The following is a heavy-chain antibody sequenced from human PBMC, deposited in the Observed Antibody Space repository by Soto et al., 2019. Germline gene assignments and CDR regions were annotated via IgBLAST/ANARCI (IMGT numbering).Heavy chain of an antibody. V-gene: IGHV2-5*02. D-gene: IGHD5-18*01. CDR3: AHRPRGYSYYFDY. Sequence: QITLKESGPTLVKPTQTLTLTCTFSGFSLSTRGVGVGWIRQPPGKALEWLALLYWDDDKGYSPSLKSRLTTPKDTSKNQVVLTVTNMDPVDTATYYCAHRPRGYSYYFDYWGQGTLVTVSS. CDR1: GFSLSTRGVG. CDR2: LYWDDDK. J-gene: IGHJ4*02.